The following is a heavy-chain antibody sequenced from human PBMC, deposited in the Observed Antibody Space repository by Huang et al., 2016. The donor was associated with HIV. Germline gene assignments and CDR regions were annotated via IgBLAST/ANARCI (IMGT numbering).Heavy chain of an antibody. CDR2: LYYTGKR. CDR1: GGSFNTGRYY. V-gene: IGHV4-39*01. CDR3: ARNHDFWRGRMFAISYFDV. J-gene: IGHJ2*01. Sequence: QMRFQESGPGLVKPSGTLSLTCNVSGGSFNTGRYYWGWIRQPPGKGLEWVGSLYYTGKRHYDPCRKGRRTMSAETSKNQFSLNLSSVTAADTAIYYCARNHDFWRGRMFAISYFDVWGRGTLVTVAS. D-gene: IGHD3-3*01.